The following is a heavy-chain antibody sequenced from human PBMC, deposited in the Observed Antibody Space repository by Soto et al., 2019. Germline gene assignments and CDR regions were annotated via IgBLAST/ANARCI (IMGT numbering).Heavy chain of an antibody. CDR1: GGTFSSYA. CDR2: IIPIFGTA. CDR3: ARERITIFGVVNDAFDI. Sequence: AASVKVSCKASGGTFSSYAISWVRQAPGQGLEWMGGIIPIFGTANYAQKFQGRVTITADESTSTAYMELSSLRSEDTAVCYCARERITIFGVVNDAFDIWGQGTMVTV. V-gene: IGHV1-69*13. D-gene: IGHD3-3*01. J-gene: IGHJ3*02.